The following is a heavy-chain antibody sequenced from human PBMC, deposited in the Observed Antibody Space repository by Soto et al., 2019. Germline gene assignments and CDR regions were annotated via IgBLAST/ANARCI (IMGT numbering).Heavy chain of an antibody. CDR1: GFTFTRYS. J-gene: IGHJ4*02. V-gene: IGHV3-21*06. CDR2: ISSTTNYI. Sequence: GGSLRLSCAASGFTFTRYSMNWVRQAPGKGLEWVSSISSTTNYIYYGDSMKGRFTISRDNAKNSLYLEMYSLRAEDTAVYYCARESEDLTSNFDYWGQGTLVTVSS. CDR3: ARESEDLTSNFDY.